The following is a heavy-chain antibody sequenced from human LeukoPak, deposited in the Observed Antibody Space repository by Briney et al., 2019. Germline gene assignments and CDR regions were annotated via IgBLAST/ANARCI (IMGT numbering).Heavy chain of an antibody. CDR1: GGSISSSSYY. Sequence: SETLSLTCTVSGGSISSSSYYWGWIRQPPGKGLEWIGSIYYSGSTYYNPSLKSRVTISVDTSKNQFSLKLSSVTAADTAVYYCARRYCGGGSCYSDNWFDPWGQGTLVTVSS. CDR3: ARRYCGGGSCYSDNWFDP. CDR2: IYYSGST. J-gene: IGHJ5*02. D-gene: IGHD2-15*01. V-gene: IGHV4-39*01.